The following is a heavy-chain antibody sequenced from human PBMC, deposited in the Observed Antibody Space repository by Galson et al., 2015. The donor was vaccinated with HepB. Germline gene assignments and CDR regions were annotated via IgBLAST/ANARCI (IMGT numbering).Heavy chain of an antibody. J-gene: IGHJ4*02. D-gene: IGHD1-26*01. V-gene: IGHV3-53*01. CDR3: ARGECLVGATRPGYFDF. CDR2: IYSGGDT. CDR1: GFTVSRNY. Sequence: SLRLSCAASGFTVSRNYMSWVRQAPGKGLEWVSVIYSGGDTYYADSVKGRFTVSRDNSKNTLYLQMNSLRAEDTAVYYCARGECLVGATRPGYFDFWGQGTLVTVSS.